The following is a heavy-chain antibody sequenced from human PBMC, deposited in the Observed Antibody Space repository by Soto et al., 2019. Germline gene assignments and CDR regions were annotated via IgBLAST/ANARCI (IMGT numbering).Heavy chain of an antibody. D-gene: IGHD1-1*01. CDR1: GYTFTGYY. CDR3: AREEQLGYYGMDV. CDR2: INTYTGST. V-gene: IGHV1-2*04. Sequence: QVQLEQSGAEVKKPGASVKVSCKASGYTFTGYYIHWVRQAPGQGLEWMGWINTYTGSTNYAQKFQGWVTLTRDTCISTAYMEMNRLTSDDTAVYYCAREEQLGYYGMDVWGQGTTVTVSS. J-gene: IGHJ6*02.